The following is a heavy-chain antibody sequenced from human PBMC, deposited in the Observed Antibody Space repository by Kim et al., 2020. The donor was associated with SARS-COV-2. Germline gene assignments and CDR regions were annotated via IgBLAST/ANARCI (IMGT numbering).Heavy chain of an antibody. V-gene: IGHV4-31*03. Sequence: SDTLSLTCTVSGGSIRSDSHFWSWIRHHPVKGLEWIGYIFHSGISFSNPSLESRVTMSIDTSKNQFSLMLRSVTAADTAIYFCAREDPGAFDVWGRGTMV. CDR1: GGSIRSDSHF. CDR3: AREDPGAFDV. CDR2: IFHSGIS. J-gene: IGHJ3*01.